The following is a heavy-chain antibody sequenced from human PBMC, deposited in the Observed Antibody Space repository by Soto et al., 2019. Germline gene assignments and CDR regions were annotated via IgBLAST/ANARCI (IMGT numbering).Heavy chain of an antibody. V-gene: IGHV1-69*02. D-gene: IGHD2-15*01. CDR2: IIPILCIA. CDR3: ARTVGDGMDV. J-gene: IGHJ6*02. CDR1: GGTFSSYT. Sequence: QVQLVQSGAEVKKPGSSVKLSCKASGGTFSSYTLSWVRQAPGQGLEWVGRIIPILCIANYAQKIQGRVTITADNSTSTAYMELSSLGAEDTVVYCCARTVGDGMDVWGQGTTVTVSS.